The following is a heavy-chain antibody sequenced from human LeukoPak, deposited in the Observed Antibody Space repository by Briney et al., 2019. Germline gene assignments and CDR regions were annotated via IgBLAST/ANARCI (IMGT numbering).Heavy chain of an antibody. J-gene: IGHJ4*02. CDR3: PKAAYSSGYYSYFDY. D-gene: IGHD3-22*01. Sequence: GGSLRLSCAASGFTFSSYAMSWVRQAPGKGLECVSGLSGSGGSTDYADSVKGRFTISRDNSKNTLYLQMHSLRAEDTAFYYCPKAAYSSGYYSYFDYWGQGTLVTVSS. CDR1: GFTFSSYA. V-gene: IGHV3-23*01. CDR2: LSGSGGST.